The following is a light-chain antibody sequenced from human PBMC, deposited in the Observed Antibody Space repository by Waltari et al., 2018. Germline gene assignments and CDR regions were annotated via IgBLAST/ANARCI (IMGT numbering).Light chain of an antibody. CDR3: QQRSNWPRT. CDR2: DAS. V-gene: IGKV3-11*01. CDR1: QSVSSY. Sequence: EIAMTQSAGNLSLSPGARATLSCRASQSVSSYLAWYKQKPGQAPSLLIYDASNRATGIPARFSGSGSGTDFTLTISSLEPEDFAVYYCQQRSNWPRTFGQGTKVEIK. J-gene: IGKJ1*01.